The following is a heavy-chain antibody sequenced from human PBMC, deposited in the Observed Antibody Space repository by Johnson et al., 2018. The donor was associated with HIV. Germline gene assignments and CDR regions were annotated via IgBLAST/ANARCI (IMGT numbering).Heavy chain of an antibody. Sequence: VQLVESGGVVVQPGGSLRLSCAASGFTFDDYAMHWVRQAPGKGLEWVSLISWDGGSTYYADSVKGRFTISRDNSKNTLYLQMNSLKTEDTAVYYCTTSRWDYGGSFDIWGQGTMVTVSS. CDR1: GFTFDDYA. J-gene: IGHJ3*02. CDR3: TTSRWDYGGSFDI. CDR2: ISWDGGST. D-gene: IGHD4-23*01. V-gene: IGHV3-43D*03.